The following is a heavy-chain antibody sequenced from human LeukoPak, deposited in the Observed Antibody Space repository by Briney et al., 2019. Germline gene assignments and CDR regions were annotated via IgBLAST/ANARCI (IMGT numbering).Heavy chain of an antibody. CDR2: ISGSGGST. Sequence: GGSLRLSCAASGFTFSSYAMSWVRQAPGKGLEWVSAISGSGGSTYYADSVTGRFTISRDNSKNTLYLQMNSLRAEDTAVYYCAKDLGYDILTGYSPFDYWGQGTLVTVSS. CDR1: GFTFSSYA. V-gene: IGHV3-23*01. J-gene: IGHJ4*02. CDR3: AKDLGYDILTGYSPFDY. D-gene: IGHD3-9*01.